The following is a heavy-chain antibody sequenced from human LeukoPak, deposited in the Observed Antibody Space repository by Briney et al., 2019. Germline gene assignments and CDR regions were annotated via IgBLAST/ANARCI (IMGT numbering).Heavy chain of an antibody. Sequence: ASVKVSCKASGYTFTGYYMHWVRQAPGQGLEWMGWINPNSGGTNYAQKFQGGVTMTRDTSISTAYMELSRLRSDDTAVYYCARDRRYCSSTSCTPSGPWGQGTLVTVSS. D-gene: IGHD2-2*01. CDR2: INPNSGGT. CDR3: ARDRRYCSSTSCTPSGP. CDR1: GYTFTGYY. J-gene: IGHJ5*02. V-gene: IGHV1-2*02.